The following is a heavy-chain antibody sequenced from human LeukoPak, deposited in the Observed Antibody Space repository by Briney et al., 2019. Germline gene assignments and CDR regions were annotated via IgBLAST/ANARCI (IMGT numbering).Heavy chain of an antibody. CDR2: ISSSSSNI. CDR1: GLDFSTYS. D-gene: IGHD6-19*01. V-gene: IGHV3-48*04. Sequence: GGSLRLSCAASGLDFSTYSIDWVRQAPGKGLEWVSYISSSSSNIYHADSVKGRFTISRDNAKNSLHLQMNSLRAEDTAVYYCARVGRSGWTVDYWGQGTLVTVSS. J-gene: IGHJ4*02. CDR3: ARVGRSGWTVDY.